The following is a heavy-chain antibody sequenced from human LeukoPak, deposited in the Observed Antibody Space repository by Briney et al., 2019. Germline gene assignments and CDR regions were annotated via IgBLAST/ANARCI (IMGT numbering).Heavy chain of an antibody. V-gene: IGHV1-2*02. D-gene: IGHD5-18*01. J-gene: IGHJ4*02. Sequence: ASAKVSCKASGYTFTGYYMHWVRQAPGQGLEWMGWINPNSGGTNYAQKFQGRVTMTRDTSISTAYMELSRLRSDDTAVYYCARDDGIQLWLPVWGQGTLVTVSS. CDR1: GYTFTGYY. CDR2: INPNSGGT. CDR3: ARDDGIQLWLPV.